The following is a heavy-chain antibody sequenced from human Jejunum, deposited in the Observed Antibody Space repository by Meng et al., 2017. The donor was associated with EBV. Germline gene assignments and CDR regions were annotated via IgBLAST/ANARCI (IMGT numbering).Heavy chain of an antibody. CDR1: GYMFISYA. J-gene: IGHJ4*02. CDR2: INIGNGNT. V-gene: IGHV1-3*04. Sequence: QSGAEVKKPGASVKVSCKASGYMFISYARHWVGQAPGQRLEWMGWINIGNGNTKYSQKFHGRLTISRDTSANTAYLELSSLTSEDTAIYYCATGDDYGNSNFDYWGQGTLVTVSS. CDR3: ATGDDYGNSNFDY. D-gene: IGHD2/OR15-2a*01.